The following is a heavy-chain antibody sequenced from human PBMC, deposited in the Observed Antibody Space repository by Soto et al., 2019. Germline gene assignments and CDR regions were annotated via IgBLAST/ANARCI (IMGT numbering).Heavy chain of an antibody. CDR2: ISYDGSNK. J-gene: IGHJ3*02. Sequence: GGSLRLSCAASGFTFSSYGMHWVRQAPGKGLEWVAVISYDGSNKYYADSVKGRFTISRDNSKNTLYLQMNSLRAEDTAVYYCAKDQFDSSGPGAFDIWGQGTMVTVSS. D-gene: IGHD3-22*01. CDR3: AKDQFDSSGPGAFDI. CDR1: GFTFSSYG. V-gene: IGHV3-30*18.